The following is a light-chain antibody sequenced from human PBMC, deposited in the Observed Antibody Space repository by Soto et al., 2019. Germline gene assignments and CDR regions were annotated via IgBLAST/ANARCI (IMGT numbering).Light chain of an antibody. CDR2: GAS. CDR3: HQLGTSSGM. CDR1: QSVTYSF. J-gene: IGKJ1*01. V-gene: IGKV3-20*01. Sequence: EIVLTQSPGTLSLSPGDRATLSCRASQSVTYSFLAWYQQKPGQAPRLLIYGASSRATGIPDRFSGSGSGTDFTLTISRLEPEDFAVYCCHQLGTSSGMFGQGEKVEIK.